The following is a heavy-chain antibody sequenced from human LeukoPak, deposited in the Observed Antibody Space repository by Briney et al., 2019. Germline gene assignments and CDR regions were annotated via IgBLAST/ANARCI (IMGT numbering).Heavy chain of an antibody. CDR3: ARDWADNSDYPGNY. D-gene: IGHD3-22*01. Sequence: GGSLRLSCAASGFTFSSYAMHWVRQAPGKGLEWVAVISYDGSNKYYADSVKGRFTISRDNSKNTLYLQTNSLRTEDTAVYYCARDWADNSDYPGNYWGQGTLVTVSS. CDR2: ISYDGSNK. V-gene: IGHV3-30*04. J-gene: IGHJ4*02. CDR1: GFTFSSYA.